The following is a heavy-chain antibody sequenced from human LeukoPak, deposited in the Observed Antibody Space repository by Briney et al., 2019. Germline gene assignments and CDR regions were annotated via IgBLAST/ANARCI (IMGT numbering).Heavy chain of an antibody. CDR2: INHSGST. Sequence: SETLSLTCAVYGGSFSGYYWSWIRQPPGKGLEWIGEINHSGSTNYNPSLKSRVTISVDTSKNQFSLKLSSVTAADTAVYYCARTTALSLPDGRRKDIVVVGHLDYWGQGTLVTVSS. V-gene: IGHV4-34*01. D-gene: IGHD2-2*01. CDR1: GGSFSGYY. J-gene: IGHJ4*02. CDR3: ARTTALSLPDGRRKDIVVVGHLDY.